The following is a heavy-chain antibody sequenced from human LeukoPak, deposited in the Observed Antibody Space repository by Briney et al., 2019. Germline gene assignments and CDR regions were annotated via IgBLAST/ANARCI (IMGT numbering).Heavy chain of an antibody. CDR3: AKDPTRTGYDSSGYYSWY. D-gene: IGHD3-22*01. CDR2: ISGSGGST. CDR1: GFTVSTNY. J-gene: IGHJ4*02. Sequence: GGSLRLSCAASGFTVSTNYVSWVRQAPGKGLEWVSAISGSGGSTYYADSVKGRLTIPRDNSKNTLYLQMNSLRAEDTAVYYCAKDPTRTGYDSSGYYSWYWGQGTLVTVSS. V-gene: IGHV3-23*01.